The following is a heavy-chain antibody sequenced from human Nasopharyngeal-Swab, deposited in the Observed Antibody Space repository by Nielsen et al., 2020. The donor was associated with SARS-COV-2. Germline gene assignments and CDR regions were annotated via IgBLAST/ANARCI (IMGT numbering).Heavy chain of an antibody. CDR3: ARGSYCSSTSCYVFAFDI. D-gene: IGHD2-2*01. J-gene: IGHJ3*02. CDR2: ISTYNGNT. V-gene: IGHV1-18*01. CDR1: GYIFTSYG. Sequence: ASVKVSCKASGYIFTSYGISWVRQAPGQGLEWMGWISTYNGNTNYAQKLQGRVTITTDTSTSTAYMELRSLRSDDTAVYYCARGSYCSSTSCYVFAFDIWGQGTMVTVSS.